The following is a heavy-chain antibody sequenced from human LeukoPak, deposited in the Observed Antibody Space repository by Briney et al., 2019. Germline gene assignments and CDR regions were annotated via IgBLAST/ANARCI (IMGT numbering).Heavy chain of an antibody. Sequence: SETLSLTCSVSGDSISSSGYFWAWIRQPPGKGPEWIGSMLYSRSTYYNPSLENRVTISIDTSKNHFSLKLSSLSAADTSVYYCAKRDDSGGNLVDLWGQGTLVTVS. CDR2: MLYSRST. CDR1: GDSISSSGYF. V-gene: IGHV4-39*02. CDR3: AKRDDSGGNLVDL. J-gene: IGHJ4*02. D-gene: IGHD3-22*01.